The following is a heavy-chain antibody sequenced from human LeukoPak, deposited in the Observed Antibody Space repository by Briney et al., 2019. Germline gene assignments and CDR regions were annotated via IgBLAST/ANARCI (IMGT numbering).Heavy chain of an antibody. J-gene: IGHJ4*02. V-gene: IGHV4-39*01. D-gene: IGHD2-2*01. Sequence: SETLSLTCTVSGGSISSSSYYWGCIRQPPGKGLEWIGSIYYSGSTYYNPSLKSRVTISVDTSKNQFSLKLSSVTAADTAVYYCARQDIVVVPAAIGFDYWGQGTLVTVSS. CDR2: IYYSGST. CDR3: ARQDIVVVPAAIGFDY. CDR1: GGSISSSSYY.